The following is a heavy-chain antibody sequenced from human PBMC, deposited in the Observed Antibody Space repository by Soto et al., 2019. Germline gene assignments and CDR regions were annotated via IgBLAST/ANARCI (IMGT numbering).Heavy chain of an antibody. D-gene: IGHD3-10*01. CDR2: IGTAADT. CDR3: VRGRGGEYYG. J-gene: IGHJ6*01. Sequence: GGSPRLSCATSGFSLCLYDMYWVRQGSGKSLEWVSAIGTAADTYYPVSVQGRFIISRDNANSFLYLQMNSLRAGDTAVYYCVRGRGGEYYG. CDR1: GFSLCLYD. V-gene: IGHV3-13*04.